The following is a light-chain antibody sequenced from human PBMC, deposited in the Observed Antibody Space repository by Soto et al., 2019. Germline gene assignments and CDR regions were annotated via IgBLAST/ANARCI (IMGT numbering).Light chain of an antibody. CDR1: QSINNY. CDR2: DAS. V-gene: IGKV1-5*01. J-gene: IGKJ4*01. CDR3: QQYNSYPLT. Sequence: DIQMTQSPSSLSASIGDRVSISGRASQSINNYLNWYQQKQGQAPNLLIYDASSLESGVPSRFSGRGSGTEFTLTISRLQPDDFETYYCQQYNSYPLTFGGGTKVDIK.